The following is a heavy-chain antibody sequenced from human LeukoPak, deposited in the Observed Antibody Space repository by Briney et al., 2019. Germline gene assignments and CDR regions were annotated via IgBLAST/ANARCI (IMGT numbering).Heavy chain of an antibody. Sequence: GGSLRLSCAASGFTFSSYSMNWVRQAPGKGLEWVSYISSSSSTIYYADSVKGRFTISRDNAKNSLYLQMNSLRAEDTAVYYCARGCGYSGYDLGYWGQGTLVTVSS. D-gene: IGHD5-12*01. J-gene: IGHJ4*02. V-gene: IGHV3-48*01. CDR1: GFTFSSYS. CDR2: ISSSSSTI. CDR3: ARGCGYSGYDLGY.